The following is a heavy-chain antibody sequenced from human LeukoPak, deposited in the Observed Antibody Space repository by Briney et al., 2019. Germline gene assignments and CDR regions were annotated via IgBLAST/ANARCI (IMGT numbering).Heavy chain of an antibody. Sequence: GGSLRLSCAASGFTFSSYWMTWVRQAPGKGLEWVANIKPDGSQIYYVDSVKGRFTISRDNAKNSLFLQMNSLRAEDTAVYYCAKVYTGWSFWFDPWGQGTLVTVSS. CDR1: GFTFSSYW. V-gene: IGHV3-7*01. CDR3: AKVYTGWSFWFDP. D-gene: IGHD2-15*01. CDR2: IKPDGSQI. J-gene: IGHJ5*02.